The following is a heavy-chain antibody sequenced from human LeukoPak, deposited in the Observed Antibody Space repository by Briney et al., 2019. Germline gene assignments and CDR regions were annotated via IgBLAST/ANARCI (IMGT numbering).Heavy chain of an antibody. V-gene: IGHV3-21*01. J-gene: IGHJ4*02. D-gene: IGHD6-19*01. CDR2: ISSSSSYI. CDR3: ARVGSSGWYYFDY. CDR1: GFTFSSYS. Sequence: EGSLRLSCAASGFTFSSYSMNWVRQAPGKGLEWVSSISSSSSYIYYADSVKGRFTISRDNAKNSLYLQMNSLRAEDTAVYYCARVGSSGWYYFDYWGQGTLVTVSS.